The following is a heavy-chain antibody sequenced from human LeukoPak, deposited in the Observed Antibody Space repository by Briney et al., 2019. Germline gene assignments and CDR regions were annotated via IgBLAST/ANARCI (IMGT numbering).Heavy chain of an antibody. Sequence: GGSLRLSCAASGFTFSSYWMRWVRQAPGKGLEWVANIKQDGSEKYYVYSVKGPYTISRDSTSKSLYLQMTSLRAEDTAVYYCARAETYQFGRDYWGQGTLVTVSS. V-gene: IGHV3-7*01. CDR2: IKQDGSEK. D-gene: IGHD2-2*01. J-gene: IGHJ4*02. CDR3: ARAETYQFGRDY. CDR1: GFTFSSYW.